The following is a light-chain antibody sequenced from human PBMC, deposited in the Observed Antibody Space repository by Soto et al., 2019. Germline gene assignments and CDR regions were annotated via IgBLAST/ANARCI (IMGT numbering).Light chain of an antibody. J-gene: IGKJ5*01. CDR3: QQYGSSLPIT. V-gene: IGKV3-20*01. Sequence: DIVLTQSPATLSLSPGQTATLSCRASQSVSSYLAWYQQKAGQAPRLLIYAASNRATGIPDRFSGSGSGTDFTLTISRLEPEDFVVYYCQQYGSSLPITFGQGTRLEIK. CDR2: AAS. CDR1: QSVSSY.